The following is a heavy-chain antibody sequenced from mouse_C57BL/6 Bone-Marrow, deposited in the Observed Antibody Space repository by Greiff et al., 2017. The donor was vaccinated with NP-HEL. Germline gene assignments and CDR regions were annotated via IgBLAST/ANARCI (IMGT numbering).Heavy chain of an antibody. CDR3: ARKENPLGTMDY. CDR2: IWSGGIT. Sequence: QVQLKESGPGLVQPSQCLSITCTVSGFSLSSYGIHWVRQSPGKGLEWLGVIWSGGITDYNAAFISRLSINRDNSKTQVFFKMSSLHADDTAIYYCARKENPLGTMDYWGQGTSVTVSS. J-gene: IGHJ4*01. CDR1: GFSLSSYG. V-gene: IGHV2-2*01.